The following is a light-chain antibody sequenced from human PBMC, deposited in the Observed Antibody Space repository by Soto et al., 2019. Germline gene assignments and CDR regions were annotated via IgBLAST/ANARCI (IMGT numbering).Light chain of an antibody. J-gene: IGLJ1*01. V-gene: IGLV1-44*01. CDR3: AAWDDSLNGHV. Sequence: QSVLTQPHSACRSRGQRVTISCSGSSSNIGTSSVHWFQQLPGTAPKLLISTTNQRPSGVPERFSGSKSGTSASLAISGLQSEDEADYYCAAWDDSLNGHVFGTGTKVTVL. CDR2: TTN. CDR1: SSNIGTSS.